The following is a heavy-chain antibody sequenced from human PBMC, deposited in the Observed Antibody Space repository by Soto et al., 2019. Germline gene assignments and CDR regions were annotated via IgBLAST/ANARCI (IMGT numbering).Heavy chain of an antibody. CDR2: MSASGGTS. CDR3: AKGSIQYSASIDY. CDR1: GFSFSSYA. Sequence: EVELLESGGGLIHPGASLRLSCAASGFSFSSYAMIWVRQAPGKGLEWVSVMSASGGTSYFADSVKGRFSMSRDNSKNMFYLKMNSLRAEDTAIYFCAKGSIQYSASIDYWGQGTLVSVSS. V-gene: IGHV3-23*01. J-gene: IGHJ4*02. D-gene: IGHD5-12*01.